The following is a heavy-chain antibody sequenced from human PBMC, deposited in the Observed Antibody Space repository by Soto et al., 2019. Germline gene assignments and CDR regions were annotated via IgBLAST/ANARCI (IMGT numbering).Heavy chain of an antibody. Sequence: GGSLRLSCAASGFTFSSYSMNWVRQAPGKGLEWVSSISSSSSYIYYADSVKGRFTISRDNAKNSLYLQMNSLRAEDTAVYYCARGREYQLLSDGMDVWGQGTTVPVSS. CDR1: GFTFSSYS. CDR2: ISSSSSYI. J-gene: IGHJ6*02. CDR3: ARGREYQLLSDGMDV. D-gene: IGHD2-2*01. V-gene: IGHV3-21*01.